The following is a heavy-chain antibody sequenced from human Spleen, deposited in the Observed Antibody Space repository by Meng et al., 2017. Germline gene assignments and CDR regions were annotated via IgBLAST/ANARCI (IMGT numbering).Heavy chain of an antibody. D-gene: IGHD6-13*01. CDR2: ISGSGGST. Sequence: LSLTCAASGFTFSSYAMGWVRQAPGKGLEWVSAISGSGGSTYYADSVKGRFTISRDNSKNTLYLQMNSLRAEDTAVYYCAKGSWDDAFDIWGQGTMVTVSS. V-gene: IGHV3-23*01. CDR1: GFTFSSYA. CDR3: AKGSWDDAFDI. J-gene: IGHJ3*02.